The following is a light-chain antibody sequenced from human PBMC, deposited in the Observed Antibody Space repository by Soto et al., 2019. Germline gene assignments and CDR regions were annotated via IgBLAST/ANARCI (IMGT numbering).Light chain of an antibody. CDR3: SSYAGSNNYV. Sequence: QSVLTQPPSASGSPGQSVTISCTGTSSDDGGYNYVSWYQQHPGKAPKLMIYEVSKRPSGVPDRFSGSKSGNTASLTVSGLQAEDEADYYCSSYAGSNNYVFGTGTKLTVL. J-gene: IGLJ1*01. CDR1: SSDDGGYNY. CDR2: EVS. V-gene: IGLV2-8*01.